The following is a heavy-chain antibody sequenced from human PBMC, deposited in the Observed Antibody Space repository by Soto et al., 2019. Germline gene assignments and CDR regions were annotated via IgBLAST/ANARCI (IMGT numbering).Heavy chain of an antibody. J-gene: IGHJ4*02. CDR1: GFSLNTAGMG. CDR3: AHLYNFNYITPFDY. Sequence: QITLKESGPTLVKPTQTLTLTCSFSGFSLNTAGMGVGRIRQPPGKALEWLALIYWNDDGRYNPSLKSRLTISHDSSKNQVVLTMTNMDPVDTATYSCAHLYNFNYITPFDYWGRGILVSVSS. CDR2: IYWNDDG. D-gene: IGHD4-4*01. V-gene: IGHV2-5*01.